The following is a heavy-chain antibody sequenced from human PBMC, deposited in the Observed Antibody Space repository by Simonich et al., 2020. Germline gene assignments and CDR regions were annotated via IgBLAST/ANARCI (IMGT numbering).Heavy chain of an antibody. CDR2: IRSKANSYAT. D-gene: IGHD3-10*01. J-gene: IGHJ4*02. Sequence: EVQLVESGGGLVQPGGSLKLSCAASGFTFSGSAKHWVRQASGKGLEWVVRIRSKANSYATAYAASVKGRFTISRDDSKNTAYLQMNSLKTEDTAVYYCTRFDYYGSGSYYFDYWGQGTLVTVSS. CDR1: GFTFSGSA. CDR3: TRFDYYGSGSYYFDY. V-gene: IGHV3-73*02.